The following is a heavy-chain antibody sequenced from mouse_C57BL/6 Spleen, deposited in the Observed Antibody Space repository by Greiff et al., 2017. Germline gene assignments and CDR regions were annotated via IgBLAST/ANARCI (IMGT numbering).Heavy chain of an antibody. J-gene: IGHJ2*01. CDR1: GYTFTDYE. V-gene: IGHV1-15*01. CDR2: IDPETGGT. CDR3: TRRDFDY. Sequence: VKLMASGAELVRPGASVTLSCKASGYTFTDYEMHWVKQTPVHGLEWIGAIDPETGGTAYNQKFKGKAILTADKSSSTAYMELRSLTSEDSAVYYCTRRDFDYWGQGTTLTVSS.